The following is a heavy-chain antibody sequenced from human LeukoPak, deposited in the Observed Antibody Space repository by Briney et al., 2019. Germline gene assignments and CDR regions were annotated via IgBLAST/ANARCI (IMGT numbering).Heavy chain of an antibody. CDR2: INPDGTTT. CDR3: ARGRYYYDPLDY. D-gene: IGHD3-22*01. V-gene: IGHV3-74*01. J-gene: IGHJ4*02. CDR1: GFTFRTYW. Sequence: GGSLRLSCVASGFTFRTYWMHWVRQAPGKGLVWVSRINPDGTTTTYADSVKGRFTISRDNGKNTLFLQMSSLRAEDTAVYYCARGRYYYDPLDYWGRGTLVTVSS.